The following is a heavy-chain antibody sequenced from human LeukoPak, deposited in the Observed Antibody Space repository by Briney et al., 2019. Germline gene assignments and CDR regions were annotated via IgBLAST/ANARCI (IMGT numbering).Heavy chain of an antibody. CDR3: ARRPSYDFWSGYSVYYFDY. J-gene: IGHJ4*02. D-gene: IGHD3-3*01. CDR1: GGSISSSGYY. V-gene: IGHV4-39*01. Sequence: SETLSLTCTVSGGSISSSGYYWGWIRQPPGKGLEWIGTIYYSESTNYNPSLKSRVTMSVDTSKNQFSLKLSSVTAADTAVYYCARRPSYDFWSGYSVYYFDYWGQGTLVTVFS. CDR2: IYYSEST.